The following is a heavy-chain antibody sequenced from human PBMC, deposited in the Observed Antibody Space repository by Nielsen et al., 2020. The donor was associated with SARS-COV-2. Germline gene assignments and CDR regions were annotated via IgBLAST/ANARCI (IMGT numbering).Heavy chain of an antibody. CDR1: GYIFGDYA. D-gene: IGHD3-22*01. J-gene: IGHJ2*01. CDR3: TRSITMIERWYFDL. V-gene: IGHV3-49*04. CDR2: LRSKTYGETA. Sequence: GGSLRLSCAASGYIFGDYAITWVRQAPGKGLEWLGVLRSKTYGETAEYAASVKGRFTISRDDSKGIAYLQMNSLKTEDTAVYYCTRSITMIERWYFDLWGRGTLVTVSS.